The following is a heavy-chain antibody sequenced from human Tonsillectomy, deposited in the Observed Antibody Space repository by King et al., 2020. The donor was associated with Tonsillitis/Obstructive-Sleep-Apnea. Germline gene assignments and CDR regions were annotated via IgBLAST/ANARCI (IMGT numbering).Heavy chain of an antibody. CDR2: FFSSGGT. D-gene: IGHD6-19*01. V-gene: IGHV4-59*01. J-gene: IGHJ4*02. CDR3: ARGKEAVTATLEVFDY. Sequence: VQLQESGPGLVKPLETPSLTRTVSCCSLSSYYLSWIRPPPGKGVEWIWVFFSSGGTHYNPSGKSRLTISVDTSKNQFSLRLRSVTAADTAVYYCARGKEAVTATLEVFDYWGQGTLVTVSS. CDR1: CCSLSSYY.